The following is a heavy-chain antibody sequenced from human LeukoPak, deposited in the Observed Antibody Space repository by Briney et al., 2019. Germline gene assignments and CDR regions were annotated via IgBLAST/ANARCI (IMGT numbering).Heavy chain of an antibody. D-gene: IGHD3-9*01. Sequence: PGGSLRLSCTASGFDFYNYAMAWVRQAPGKGLEWVSYISSSGSIIYYADSVKGRFTISRDNAKNSLYLQMHSLRAEDTAVYYCARPPALNYWGQGTLVTVSS. J-gene: IGHJ4*02. CDR1: GFDFYNYA. CDR3: ARPPALNY. CDR2: ISSSGSII. V-gene: IGHV3-48*03.